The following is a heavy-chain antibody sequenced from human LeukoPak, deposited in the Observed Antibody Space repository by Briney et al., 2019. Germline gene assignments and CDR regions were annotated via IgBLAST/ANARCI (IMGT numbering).Heavy chain of an antibody. J-gene: IGHJ4*02. Sequence: SETLSLTCTVSGGSISSSSYYWGWIRQPPGTGLEWIGSIYYSGSTYYNPSLKSRVTISVDTSKNQFSLKLSSVTAADTAVYYCGTLPYSGYPQWGQGTLVTVSS. D-gene: IGHD5-12*01. CDR3: GTLPYSGYPQ. V-gene: IGHV4-39*01. CDR1: GGSISSSSYY. CDR2: IYYSGST.